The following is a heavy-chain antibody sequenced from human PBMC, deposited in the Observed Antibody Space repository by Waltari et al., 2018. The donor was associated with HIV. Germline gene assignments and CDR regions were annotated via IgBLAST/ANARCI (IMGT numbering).Heavy chain of an antibody. CDR2: LEERGSS. J-gene: IGHJ4*03. Sequence: ELQESGPGLVKPSETLSLTCIIAGASINKSNYLWVWFRQSPGRGLEWIGSLEERGSSYTNPSLKSRVTMSVNTAKNRLSLKLNSVTAADTALYYCARQGGLEYYDTSGYSFYFDFWGHGKLVTVSS. V-gene: IGHV4-39*01. D-gene: IGHD3-22*01. CDR1: GASINKSNYL. CDR3: ARQGGLEYYDTSGYSFYFDF.